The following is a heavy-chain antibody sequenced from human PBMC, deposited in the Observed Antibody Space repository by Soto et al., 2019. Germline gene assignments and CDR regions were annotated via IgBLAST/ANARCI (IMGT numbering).Heavy chain of an antibody. J-gene: IGHJ4*02. CDR2: ISGSGGST. CDR1: GFTFSSYA. Sequence: PGGSLRLSCAASGFTFSSYAMSWVRQAPGKGPEWVSAISGSGGSTYYADSVKGRFTISRDNSKNTLYLQMNSLRAEDTAVYYCAKRSGGFGWNYYFDYWGQGTLVTVSS. CDR3: AKRSGGFGWNYYFDY. D-gene: IGHD1-7*01. V-gene: IGHV3-23*01.